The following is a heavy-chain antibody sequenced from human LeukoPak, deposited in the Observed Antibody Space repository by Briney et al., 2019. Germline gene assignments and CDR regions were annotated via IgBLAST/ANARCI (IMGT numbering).Heavy chain of an antibody. Sequence: PSETLSLTCTVSGGSISSHYWSWIRQPPGKGLEWIGYIYYSGSTNYNPSLKSRVTISVDTSKNQFSLKLSSVTAADTAVYYCARYGAYFDYWGQGTLVTVSS. D-gene: IGHD3-10*01. CDR3: ARYGAYFDY. CDR2: IYYSGST. J-gene: IGHJ4*02. V-gene: IGHV4-59*11. CDR1: GGSISSHY.